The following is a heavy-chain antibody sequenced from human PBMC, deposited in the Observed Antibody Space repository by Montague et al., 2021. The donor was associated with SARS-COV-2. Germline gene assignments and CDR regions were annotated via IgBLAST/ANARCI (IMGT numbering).Heavy chain of an antibody. CDR2: IDWDDDK. V-gene: IGHV2-70*01. Sequence: PALVKPTQTLTLTCTFSGFSLSTSGMCVSWIRQPPGKALEWLALIDWDDDKYYSTSLKTRLTTSKDTSKNQVVLTMTNMDPVDTATYYCARTYYSILGSYYYGMDVWGQGTTVTVSS. CDR1: GFSLSTSGMC. J-gene: IGHJ6*02. CDR3: ARTYYSILGSYYYGMDV. D-gene: IGHD3-10*01.